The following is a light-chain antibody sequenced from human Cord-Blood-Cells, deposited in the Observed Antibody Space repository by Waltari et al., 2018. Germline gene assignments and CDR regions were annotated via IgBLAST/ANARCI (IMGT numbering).Light chain of an antibody. CDR3: QQRSNWPLT. J-gene: IGKJ4*01. CDR2: DAS. Sequence: EIVLTQSPATLSLSPGERATLSGRASQSVSSYLAWYQQKPGQAPRLLIYDASNSATGIPARFSGSGSGTDFTLTISSLEPEDFAVYYCQQRSNWPLTFGGGTKVEIK. CDR1: QSVSSY. V-gene: IGKV3-11*01.